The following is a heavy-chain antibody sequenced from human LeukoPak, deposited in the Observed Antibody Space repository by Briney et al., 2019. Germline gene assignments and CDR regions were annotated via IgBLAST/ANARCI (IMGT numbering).Heavy chain of an antibody. Sequence: GGSLRLSCAASGFTFSSYWMHWVRQAPGKGLVWVSRINSDGSSTSYADSVKGRFTISKDSAKNTLYLQMNSLRGEDTAVYYCAREVSQHVRDLDYWGQGTLVTVSS. CDR1: GFTFSSYW. CDR3: AREVSQHVRDLDY. CDR2: INSDGSST. D-gene: IGHD6-6*01. J-gene: IGHJ4*02. V-gene: IGHV3-74*01.